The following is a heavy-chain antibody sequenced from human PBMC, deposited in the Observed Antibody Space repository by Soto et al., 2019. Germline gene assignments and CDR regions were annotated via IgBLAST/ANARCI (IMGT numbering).Heavy chain of an antibody. V-gene: IGHV3-72*01. Sequence: GGSMRLSCAASGFTFSDHYMDWVRQAPGKGLEWVGRTRNKANSYTTEYAASVKGRFTISRDDSKNSLYLQMNSLKTEDTAVYYCARGGYCSSTSCSRDYYGMDVWGQGTTVTVSS. CDR2: TRNKANSYTT. CDR3: ARGGYCSSTSCSRDYYGMDV. J-gene: IGHJ6*02. CDR1: GFTFSDHY. D-gene: IGHD2-2*01.